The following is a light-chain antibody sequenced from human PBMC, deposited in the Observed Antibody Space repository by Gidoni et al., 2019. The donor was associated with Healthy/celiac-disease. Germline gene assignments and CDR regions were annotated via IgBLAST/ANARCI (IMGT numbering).Light chain of an antibody. CDR2: EGS. V-gene: IGLV2-23*01. J-gene: IGLJ2*01. CDR3: CSYAGSSFVV. CDR1: SSDVGSYNL. Sequence: QSALTQPASVSGSPGHSITISCTGTSSDVGSYNLVSWYQQHPGKAPKLMIYEGSKRPSGVSNRFSGSKSGNTASLTISGLQAEDEADYYCCSYAGSSFVVFGGGTKLTVL.